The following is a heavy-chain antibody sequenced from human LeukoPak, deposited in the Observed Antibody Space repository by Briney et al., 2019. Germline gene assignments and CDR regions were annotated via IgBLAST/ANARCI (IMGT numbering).Heavy chain of an antibody. CDR3: AREAVGATEDAFDI. CDR2: IIPIFGTA. V-gene: IGHV1-69*01. CDR1: GGTFSSYA. J-gene: IGHJ3*02. Sequence: GSSVKASCKASGGTFSSYAISWVRQAPGQGLEWMGGIIPIFGTANYAQKFQGRVTITADESTSTAYMELSSLRSEDTAVYYCAREAVGATEDAFDIWGQGTMVTVSS. D-gene: IGHD1-26*01.